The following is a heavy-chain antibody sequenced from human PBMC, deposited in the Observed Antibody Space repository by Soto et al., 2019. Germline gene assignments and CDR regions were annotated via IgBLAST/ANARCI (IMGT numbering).Heavy chain of an antibody. CDR1: GFAFSSYW. Sequence: EVPLVQSGGGLLQPGGSLRLSCAASGFAFSSYWLHWVRQAPGKGLMIVSRITGDGTNTAYATSVKGRFTISRDNAKNMVYLQMDSLKAEDTAVYYFARDGGYGTPFDYWGQGALVTVSS. CDR3: ARDGGYGTPFDY. D-gene: IGHD5-12*01. V-gene: IGHV3-74*01. J-gene: IGHJ4*02. CDR2: ITGDGTNT.